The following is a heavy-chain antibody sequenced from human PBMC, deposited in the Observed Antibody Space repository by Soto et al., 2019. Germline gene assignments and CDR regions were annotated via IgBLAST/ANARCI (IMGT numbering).Heavy chain of an antibody. Sequence: SETLSLTCTVSGGSISSGGYYWSWIRQHPGKGLEWIGYIYYSGSTYYNPSLKSRVTISVDTSKNQFSLKLSSVTAADSAVYYCARDSDDYVRGSYRGYYGMDVWGQGTTVTVSS. D-gene: IGHD3-16*02. V-gene: IGHV4-31*03. CDR1: GGSISSGGYY. CDR2: IYYSGST. J-gene: IGHJ6*02. CDR3: ARDSDDYVRGSYRGYYGMDV.